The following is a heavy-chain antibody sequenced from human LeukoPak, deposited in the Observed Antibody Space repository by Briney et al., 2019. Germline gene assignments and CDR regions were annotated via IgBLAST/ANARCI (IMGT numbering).Heavy chain of an antibody. V-gene: IGHV3-7*05. CDR3: ARGVNGVFRIDY. CDR2: IKEDGSEK. Sequence: GGSQRLSCAASGFKFGNYWMTWVRQAPGKGLEWVSSIKEDGSEKYYVDSMKGRFTISRDNAKNSLYLHMNTLRAEDTAVYYCARGVNGVFRIDYWGQGTLVTVSS. J-gene: IGHJ4*02. CDR1: GFKFGNYW. D-gene: IGHD2-8*01.